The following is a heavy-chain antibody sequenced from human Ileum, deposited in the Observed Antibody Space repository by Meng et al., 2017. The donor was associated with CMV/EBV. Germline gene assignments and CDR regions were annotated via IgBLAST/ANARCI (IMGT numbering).Heavy chain of an antibody. Sequence: QVQLQESGPGLVKPSQTLSLTFTVSGASLSTGDYYWSWIRQPPGKGPEWIGYIYYSGSTLYNPSLKSPVTISLDKSKNQFSLRLRSVTAADTAVYFCAREGGGWYFDSWGQGTLVTVSS. V-gene: IGHV4-30-4*01. CDR1: GASLSTGDYY. CDR2: IYYSGST. J-gene: IGHJ4*02. CDR3: AREGGGWYFDS. D-gene: IGHD6-19*01.